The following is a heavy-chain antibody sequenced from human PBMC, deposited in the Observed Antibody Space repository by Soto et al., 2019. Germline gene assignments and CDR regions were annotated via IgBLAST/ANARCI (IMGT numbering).Heavy chain of an antibody. CDR2: IVVGSGNT. CDR1: GFTFTSSA. J-gene: IGHJ6*02. D-gene: IGHD1-1*01. CDR3: AAPCPTGTHYYYYGMDV. V-gene: IGHV1-58*01. Sequence: SVKVSCKASGFTFTSSAVQWVRQARGQRLEWIGWIVVGSGNTNYAQKFQERVTITRDMSTSTAYMELSSLRSEDTAVYYCAAPCPTGTHYYYYGMDVWGQGTTVTVSS.